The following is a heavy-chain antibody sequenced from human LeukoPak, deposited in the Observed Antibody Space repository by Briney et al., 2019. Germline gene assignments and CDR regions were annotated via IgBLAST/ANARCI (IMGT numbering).Heavy chain of an antibody. V-gene: IGHV1-69*04. Sequence: ASVKVSCKASGGTFSDHVISWVRQAPGQGLEWMGRILPMLGITNSAQKFQGRVTITADKSTSTAYMELSSLRSDDTAVYYCARGGDSGGHAFDIWGRGTMVTVSP. J-gene: IGHJ3*02. CDR1: GGTFSDHV. CDR3: ARGGDSGGHAFDI. CDR2: ILPMLGIT. D-gene: IGHD3-10*01.